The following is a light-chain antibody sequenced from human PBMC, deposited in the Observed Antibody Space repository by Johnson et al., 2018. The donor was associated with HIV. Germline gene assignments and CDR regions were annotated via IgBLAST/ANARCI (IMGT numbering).Light chain of an antibody. CDR2: DNN. CDR3: GTWDSSLSAPYV. V-gene: IGLV1-51*01. J-gene: IGLJ1*01. CDR1: SSNIGNNY. Sequence: QSVLTQPPSVSAAPGQKVTISCSGSSSNIGNNYVSWYQQIPGTAPKLLIYDNNKRPSGIPDRFSGSKSGTSATLVITGLQTRDEAHYYCGTWDSSLSAPYVFGTGTKVTVL.